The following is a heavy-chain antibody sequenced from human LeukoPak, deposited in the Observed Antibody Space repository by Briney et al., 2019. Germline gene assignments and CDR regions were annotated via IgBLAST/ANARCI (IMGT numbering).Heavy chain of an antibody. V-gene: IGHV1-69*13. Sequence: SVKVSCKASGGTFSSYAISWVRQAPGQGLEWMGGIIPIFGTANYAQKFQGRVTITADESTSTAYMELSSLRSEDTAVYYCARDGTGEYYFDYWGQGTLVTVSS. J-gene: IGHJ4*02. CDR3: ARDGTGEYYFDY. D-gene: IGHD7-27*01. CDR1: GGTFSSYA. CDR2: IIPIFGTA.